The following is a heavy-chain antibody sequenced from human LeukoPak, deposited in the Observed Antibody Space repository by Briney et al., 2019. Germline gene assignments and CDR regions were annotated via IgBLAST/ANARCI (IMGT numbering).Heavy chain of an antibody. D-gene: IGHD2-2*02. J-gene: IGHJ6*02. CDR1: GFTFSSYN. CDR3: ARGQVVVPAAIQANHYYYGMDV. V-gene: IGHV3-30-3*01. Sequence: GGSLRLSCAASGFTFSSYNMHWVRQAPGTGLEWVALISDDGSNEYYADSVKGRFTISRDNSKNTLYLQVNNLRAEDTAVYYCARGQVVVPAAIQANHYYYGMDVWGQGTTVTVSS. CDR2: ISDDGSNE.